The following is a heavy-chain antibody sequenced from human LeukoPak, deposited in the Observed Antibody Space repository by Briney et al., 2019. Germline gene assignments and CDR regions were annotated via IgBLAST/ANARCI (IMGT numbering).Heavy chain of an antibody. D-gene: IGHD3-3*01. J-gene: IGHJ4*02. CDR1: GGTFSSYA. V-gene: IGHV1-69*13. Sequence: EASVKVSCKASGGTFSSYAISWVRQAPGQGLEWMGGIIPNFGTENYAQKVQGRVTITADESTRTAYMELSSLRSEDTAVYYCASFGVVMDTNTIYALDYWGQGTLVTVSS. CDR3: ASFGVVMDTNTIYALDY. CDR2: IIPNFGTE.